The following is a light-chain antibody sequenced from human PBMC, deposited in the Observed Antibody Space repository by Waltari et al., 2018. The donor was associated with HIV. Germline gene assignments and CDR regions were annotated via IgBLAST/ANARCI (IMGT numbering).Light chain of an antibody. CDR1: QTISRY. V-gene: IGKV1-39*01. Sequence: DIQMTQSPSSLSASVGDRVTITCRASQTISRYLNWYQHKPGKAPKLLIYAASSLQSGVPSRFSGSGSGTDFTLTISSLQPEDFATYYCQQSYSIPYTFGQGTKLEIK. CDR2: AAS. J-gene: IGKJ2*01. CDR3: QQSYSIPYT.